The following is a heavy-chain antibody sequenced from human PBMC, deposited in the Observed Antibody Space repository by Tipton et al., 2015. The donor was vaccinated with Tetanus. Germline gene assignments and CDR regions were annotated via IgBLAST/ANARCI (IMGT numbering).Heavy chain of an antibody. CDR2: TYYSGST. V-gene: IGHV4-61*01. D-gene: IGHD4-17*01. Sequence: TLSLTCTVSGASITSSNYFWGWIRQPPGKGLEWIGYTYYSGSTGYNPSLKSRVTISIDSSKNQFSLKLTSVTAADTAVYYCARDERYGDYAYWGQGALVTVSS. CDR3: ARDERYGDYAY. CDR1: GASITSSNYF. J-gene: IGHJ4*02.